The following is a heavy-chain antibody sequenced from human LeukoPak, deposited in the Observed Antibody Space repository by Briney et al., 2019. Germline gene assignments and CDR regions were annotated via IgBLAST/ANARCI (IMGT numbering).Heavy chain of an antibody. D-gene: IGHD1-26*01. V-gene: IGHV3-30*04. CDR3: AKDLSGSWCIDC. CDR2: ISSDGTNQ. CDR1: GFAFSSHF. Sequence: GGSLRLSCAASGFAFSSHFMHWVRQAPGKGLEWLALISSDGTNQYYADSVKDRFTVSRDNSKNTLYLHMNSLRLEDTAVYYCAKDLSGSWCIDCWGQGTLVTVSS. J-gene: IGHJ4*02.